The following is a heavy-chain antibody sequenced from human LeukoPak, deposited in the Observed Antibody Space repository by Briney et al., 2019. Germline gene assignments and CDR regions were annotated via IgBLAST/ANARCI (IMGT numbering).Heavy chain of an antibody. CDR1: GYTFTSYD. CDR3: ARASRGWYTGNWFDP. D-gene: IGHD6-19*01. Sequence: ASVKVSCKASGYTFTSYDINRVRQATGQGLEWMGWMNPNSGNTGYAQKFQGRVTMTRNTSISTAYMELSSLRSEDTAVYYCARASRGWYTGNWFDPWGQGTLVTVSS. CDR2: MNPNSGNT. V-gene: IGHV1-8*01. J-gene: IGHJ5*02.